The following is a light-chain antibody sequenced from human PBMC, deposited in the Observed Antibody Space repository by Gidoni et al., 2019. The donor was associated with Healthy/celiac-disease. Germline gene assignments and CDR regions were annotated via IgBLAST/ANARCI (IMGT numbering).Light chain of an antibody. CDR1: QSVLYSSNNKNY. V-gene: IGKV4-1*01. Sequence: DIVMTQSPDSLAASLGERATINCKSSQSVLYSSNNKNYLAWYQQRPGQHPKLLIYWASTRESGVPDRFSGSGSGTDFTLTISSLQAEDVAVYYCQQYYSTPQTFGQGTKVEIK. J-gene: IGKJ1*01. CDR2: WAS. CDR3: QQYYSTPQT.